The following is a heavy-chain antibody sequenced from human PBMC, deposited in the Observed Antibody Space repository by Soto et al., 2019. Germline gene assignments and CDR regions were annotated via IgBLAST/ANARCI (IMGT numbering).Heavy chain of an antibody. D-gene: IGHD3-22*01. CDR1: GFTFSSYA. CDR3: AANRGYNYYYGMDV. CDR2: ISGSGGST. V-gene: IGHV3-23*01. Sequence: EVQLLESGGGLVQPGGSLRLSCAASGFTFSSYAMSWVRQAPGKGLEWVSAISGSGGSTYYADSVKGRFTISRDNSKNTLYLQMSSLRAEDPAVYYCAANRGYNYYYGMDVWGQGTTVTVSS. J-gene: IGHJ6*02.